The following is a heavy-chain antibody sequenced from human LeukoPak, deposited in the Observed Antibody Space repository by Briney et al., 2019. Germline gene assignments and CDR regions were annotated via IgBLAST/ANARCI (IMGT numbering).Heavy chain of an antibody. CDR3: ARRDYDFWSGYYTGMGYYMDV. Sequence: SVKVSCKASGGTFSSYAISWVRQAPGQGLEWMGGIIPIFGTANYAQKFQGRVTITADESTSTAYMELSSLRSEDTAVCYCARRDYDFWSGYYTGMGYYMDVWGKGTTVTVSS. CDR2: IIPIFGTA. V-gene: IGHV1-69*13. CDR1: GGTFSSYA. D-gene: IGHD3-3*01. J-gene: IGHJ6*03.